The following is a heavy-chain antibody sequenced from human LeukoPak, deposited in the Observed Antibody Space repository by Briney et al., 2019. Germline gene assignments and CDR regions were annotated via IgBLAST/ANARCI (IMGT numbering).Heavy chain of an antibody. J-gene: IGHJ4*02. CDR3: ATSTVNIVGATYDY. CDR1: GYTFTGYY. V-gene: IGHV1-2*02. CDR2: INPNSGGT. Sequence: ASVKVSCKASGYTFTGYYMHWVRQAPGQGLEWMGWINPNSGGTNYAQKFQGRVTMTRDTSISTAYMELSSLRSEDTAVYYCATSTVNIVGATYDYWGQGTLVTVSS. D-gene: IGHD1-26*01.